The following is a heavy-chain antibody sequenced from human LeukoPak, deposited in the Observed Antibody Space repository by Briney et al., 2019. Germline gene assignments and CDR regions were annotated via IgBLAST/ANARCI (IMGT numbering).Heavy chain of an antibody. CDR2: ISYDGSNK. CDR3: TTYYLLVRTFDY. J-gene: IGHJ4*02. V-gene: IGHV3-30*04. CDR1: GFTFSSYA. D-gene: IGHD3-10*01. Sequence: GGSLRLSCAASGFTFSSYAMHGVRQAPGKGLEWVAVISYDGSNKYYADSVKGRFTISRDNSKNTLYLQMNSLRAEDTAVYYCTTYYLLVRTFDYWGQGTLVTVSS.